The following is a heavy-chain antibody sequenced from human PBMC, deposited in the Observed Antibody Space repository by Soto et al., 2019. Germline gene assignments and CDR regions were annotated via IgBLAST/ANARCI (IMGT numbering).Heavy chain of an antibody. J-gene: IGHJ4*02. CDR3: ARGRDGDY. CDR1: GYAFTTYG. Sequence: QVHLVQSGAEVKKPGASVKVSCKGSGYAFTTYGITWVRKAPGKGLEWMGWISAQNGNTNYTQKLQGRVTATSDTYASTAYIELRSLRSDDTAVYYCARGRDGDYWGQGALVTVSS. CDR2: ISAQNGNT. V-gene: IGHV1-18*01. D-gene: IGHD6-6*01.